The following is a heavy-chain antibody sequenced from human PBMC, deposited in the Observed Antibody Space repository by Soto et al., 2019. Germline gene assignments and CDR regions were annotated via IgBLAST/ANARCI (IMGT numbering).Heavy chain of an antibody. V-gene: IGHV4-4*07. CDR3: ARGGYDSSGYYGY. D-gene: IGHD3-22*01. CDR1: GGSISSYN. Sequence: SDTLSLTRTVSGGSISSYNRSWIRQPSGKGLGWIGRIYTSGSTNYNPSLKSRVTMSVDTSKNKVSLKLSSATAAGTAVYYCARGGYDSSGYYGYWGQGTLVTVS. J-gene: IGHJ4*02. CDR2: IYTSGST.